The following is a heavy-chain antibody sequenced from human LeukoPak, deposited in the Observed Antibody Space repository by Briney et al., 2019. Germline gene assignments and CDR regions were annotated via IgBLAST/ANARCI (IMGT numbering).Heavy chain of an antibody. J-gene: IGHJ5*02. D-gene: IGHD1-26*01. CDR2: INPNSGGT. Sequence: ASVKVSCKASGYTFTGYYMHWVRQAPGQGLEWMGWINPNSGGTNYAQKFQGRVTMTRDTSISTAYMELSRLRSDDTAVYYCAREYSKGGWFDPWGQGTLVTVSS. V-gene: IGHV1-2*02. CDR3: AREYSKGGWFDP. CDR1: GYTFTGYY.